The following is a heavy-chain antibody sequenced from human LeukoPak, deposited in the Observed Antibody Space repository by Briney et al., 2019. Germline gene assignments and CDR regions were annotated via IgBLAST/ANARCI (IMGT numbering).Heavy chain of an antibody. CDR1: GGSFSGYY. J-gene: IGHJ5*02. V-gene: IGHV4-34*01. Sequence: SETLSLTCAVYGGSFSGYYWSWIRQPPGKGLEWIGEINHSGSTNYNPSLKSRVTISVDTSKNQFSLKLSSVTAADTAVYYCARAGPWQIDPWGQGILVTVSS. D-gene: IGHD3-10*01. CDR3: ARAGPWQIDP. CDR2: INHSGST.